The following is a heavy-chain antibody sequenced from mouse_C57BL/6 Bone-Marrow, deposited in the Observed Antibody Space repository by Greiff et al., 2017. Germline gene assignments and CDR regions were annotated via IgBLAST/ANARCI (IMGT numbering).Heavy chain of an antibody. CDR1: GYTFTSYW. V-gene: IGHV1-69*01. CDR2: IDPSDSYT. D-gene: IGHD2-5*01. CDR3: ARTAYYSIYGAMDY. Sequence: QVQLQQPGAELVMPGASVKLSCKASGYTFTSYWMHWVKQRPGQGLEWIGEIDPSDSYTNYNQKFKGKSTLTVDKSSSTAYMQISSLTSEYSAVYYFARTAYYSIYGAMDYWGQGTSVTVSS. J-gene: IGHJ4*01.